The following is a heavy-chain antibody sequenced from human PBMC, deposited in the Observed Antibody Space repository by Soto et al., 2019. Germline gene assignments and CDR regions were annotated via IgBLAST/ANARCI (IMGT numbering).Heavy chain of an antibody. Sequence: GGSLRLSCAASGFTFTSFAVRCVRQGPGKGLECVSAISGSGGATYYADSVKGRFTGSRDNYRNTVYLQVDSLRVEDTAVYHCSIGDWLPRAYFTFWAKGSLVTGSS. CDR1: GFTFTSFA. V-gene: IGHV3-23*01. CDR3: SIGDWLPRAYFTF. CDR2: ISGSGGAT. J-gene: IGHJ4*02. D-gene: IGHD3-9*01.